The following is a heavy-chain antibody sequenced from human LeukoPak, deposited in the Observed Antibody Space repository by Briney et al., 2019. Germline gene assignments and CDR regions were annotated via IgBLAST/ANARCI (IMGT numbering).Heavy chain of an antibody. D-gene: IGHD5-24*01. V-gene: IGHV1-2*02. J-gene: IGHJ4*02. Sequence: ASVKVSCKASGYTFTGYYMHWVRQAPGQGLEWMGWISPNSGGTNYAQKFQGRVTMTRDTSIRTAYMELSRLTSDDTAVYYCAISVEMAAMPSYDYWGQGTLVTVSS. CDR1: GYTFTGYY. CDR3: AISVEMAAMPSYDY. CDR2: ISPNSGGT.